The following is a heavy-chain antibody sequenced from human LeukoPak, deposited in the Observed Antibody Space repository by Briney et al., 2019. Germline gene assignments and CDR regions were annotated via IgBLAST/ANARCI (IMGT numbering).Heavy chain of an antibody. CDR3: AKDSQPAAGPTEFDP. D-gene: IGHD6-13*01. J-gene: IGHJ5*02. Sequence: PGRSLRLSCAAPGFTFSNYAMSWVRQAPGKGLEWVSAITGSAGATYYADSVKGRFTISRDNSKSTLSLQMNSLRAEDTAVYYCAKDSQPAAGPTEFDPWGQGTLVTVSS. CDR1: GFTFSNYA. CDR2: ITGSAGAT. V-gene: IGHV3-23*01.